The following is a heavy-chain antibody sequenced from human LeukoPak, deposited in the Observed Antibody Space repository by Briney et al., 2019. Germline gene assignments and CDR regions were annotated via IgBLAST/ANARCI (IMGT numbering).Heavy chain of an antibody. Sequence: GGTLRLSCAASGFTFSSYGMSWVRQAPGKGLEWVSYISSGGSTIYYADSVKGRFTISRDNAKNSLYLQMNSLRAEDTAVYYCARDRTGYSSDGAFDIWGQGTMVTVSS. CDR1: GFTFSSYG. J-gene: IGHJ3*02. CDR3: ARDRTGYSSDGAFDI. CDR2: ISSGGSTI. D-gene: IGHD3-9*01. V-gene: IGHV3-48*04.